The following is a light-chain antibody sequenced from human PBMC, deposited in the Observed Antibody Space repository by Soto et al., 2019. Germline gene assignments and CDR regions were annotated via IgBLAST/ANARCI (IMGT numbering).Light chain of an antibody. V-gene: IGLV2-14*01. J-gene: IGLJ1*01. CDR2: EVS. CDR3: SSYTSGSTRGV. CDR1: SSDVGGYNY. Sequence: QSVLTQPASVSGSPGQSITISCTGTSSDVGGYNYVSWYQQHPGKAPKLMIYEVSNRPSGVSNRFSGSKSGNTASLTISGLQAEDEADYYCSSYTSGSTRGVFGTGTKVTVL.